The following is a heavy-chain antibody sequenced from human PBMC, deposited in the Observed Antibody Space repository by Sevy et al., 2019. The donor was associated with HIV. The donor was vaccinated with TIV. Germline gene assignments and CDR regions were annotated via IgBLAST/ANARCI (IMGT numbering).Heavy chain of an antibody. Sequence: GGSLRFSCAASGFTFSNYYMNWVRQGPGKGLVWVARLNGDGSDINYADSVRGRFTISRDNTKNTLYLQMSSLRGEDTAVYYCFVRIRDSSEIDYWGQGTLVTVSS. D-gene: IGHD6-6*01. J-gene: IGHJ4*02. CDR2: LNGDGSDI. CDR3: FVRIRDSSEIDY. CDR1: GFTFSNYY. V-gene: IGHV3-74*01.